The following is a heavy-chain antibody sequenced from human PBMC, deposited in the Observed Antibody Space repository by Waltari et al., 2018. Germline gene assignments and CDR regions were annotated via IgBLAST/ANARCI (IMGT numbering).Heavy chain of an antibody. CDR1: AFTYYNYA. CDR3: AKDFRGLEGYSYGMNV. Sequence: EAQLVESGGGWVPPVRIGIRHIAASAFTYYNYAIHMVRKAPGKGLEWVSGISCNSGKIGYSESVKGRFTISRDNAENSLDLQINSLVGEDTARYYCAKDFRGLEGYSYGMNVWGQGTSVTVSS. D-gene: IGHD5-12*01. V-gene: IGHV3-9*01. CDR2: ISCNSGKI. J-gene: IGHJ6*02.